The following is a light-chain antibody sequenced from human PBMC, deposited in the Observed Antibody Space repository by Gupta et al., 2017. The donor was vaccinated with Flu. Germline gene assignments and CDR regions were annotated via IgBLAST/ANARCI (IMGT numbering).Light chain of an antibody. Sequence: GTTTSATCTGEVMSDKYANWYQQKPGQAPRGVIYSKSNRPSGTPDRFSGSNSGDKATLTMTGGQAVDEADYYCQESDSAVVVFGGGTKLAVL. V-gene: IGLV3-1*01. CDR3: QESDSAVVV. CDR2: SKS. CDR1: VMSDKY. J-gene: IGLJ2*01.